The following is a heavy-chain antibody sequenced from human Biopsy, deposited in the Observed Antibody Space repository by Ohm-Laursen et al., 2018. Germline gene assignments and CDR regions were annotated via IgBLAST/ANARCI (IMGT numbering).Heavy chain of an antibody. D-gene: IGHD2-15*01. CDR1: GKTFSDYQ. CDR3: GNEVHGRDY. Sequence: LETLSLTCAVFGKTFSDYQWGWIRQPPGKGLEWIGQINQAGTTNYNPSLKSRVSISADASKYEFSLRLTSVTAADTAVYLCGNEVHGRDYWGLGAQVTVSS. V-gene: IGHV4-34*08. CDR2: INQAGTT. J-gene: IGHJ4*02.